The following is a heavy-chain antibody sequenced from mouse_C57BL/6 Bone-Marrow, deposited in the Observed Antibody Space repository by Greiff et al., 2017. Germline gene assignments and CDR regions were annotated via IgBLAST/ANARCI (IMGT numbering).Heavy chain of an antibody. Sequence: EVQRVESGGGLVQPGGSLSLSCAASGFTFTDYYMSWVRQPPGKALEWLGFIRNKANGYTTEYSASVKGRFTISRDNSQSILYLQMNALRAEDSATYYCARLLLYFDYWGQGTTLTVSS. CDR2: IRNKANGYTT. CDR3: ARLLLYFDY. V-gene: IGHV7-3*01. CDR1: GFTFTDYY. J-gene: IGHJ2*01. D-gene: IGHD1-1*01.